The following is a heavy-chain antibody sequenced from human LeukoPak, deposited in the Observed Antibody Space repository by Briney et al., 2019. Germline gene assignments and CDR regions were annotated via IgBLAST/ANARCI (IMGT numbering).Heavy chain of an antibody. CDR1: GGSLSGYY. V-gene: IGHV4-34*01. J-gene: IGHJ6*02. Sequence: SETLSLTCAVYGGSLSGYYWSWIRQPPGKGLEWIGEINHSGSTNYNPSLKSRVTISVDTSKNQFSLKLSSVTAADAAVYYCARGRANRHVLRFLEWLPPPDDYGMDVWGQGTTVTVSS. CDR3: ARGRANRHVLRFLEWLPPPDDYGMDV. D-gene: IGHD3-3*01. CDR2: INHSGST.